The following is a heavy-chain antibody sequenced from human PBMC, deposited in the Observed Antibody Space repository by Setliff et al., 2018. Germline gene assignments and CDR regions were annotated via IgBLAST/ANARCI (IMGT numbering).Heavy chain of an antibody. CDR2: ISYIGST. J-gene: IGHJ5*02. CDR3: ARGPPGYNPYHWFDP. CDR1: GGSISSGDYY. V-gene: IGHV4-61*08. Sequence: SETLSLTCTVSGGSISSGDYYWSWIRQPPGKGLEWIGFISYIGSTNYNPSLKSRITISLDTSKNQFSLKVNSVTAADTTVYYCARGPPGYNPYHWFDPWGQGTLVTVSS. D-gene: IGHD3-9*01.